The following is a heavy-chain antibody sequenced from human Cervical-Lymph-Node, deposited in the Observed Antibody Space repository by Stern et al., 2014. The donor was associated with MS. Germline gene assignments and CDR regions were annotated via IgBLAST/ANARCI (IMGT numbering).Heavy chain of an antibody. Sequence: VQLVESGAEAKAPGASMKVSCKASGYIFTDYYLHWVRQAPGQGLEWLGGVNPSSGGTNYAQNFQGRVTMTRDTSISAAYMELRWLGYADTAVYYCARGSGTAYDLRGDYWGQGTLVTVSS. CDR3: ARGSGTAYDLRGDY. V-gene: IGHV1-2*02. D-gene: IGHD3-3*01. CDR2: VNPSSGGT. J-gene: IGHJ4*01. CDR1: GYIFTDYY.